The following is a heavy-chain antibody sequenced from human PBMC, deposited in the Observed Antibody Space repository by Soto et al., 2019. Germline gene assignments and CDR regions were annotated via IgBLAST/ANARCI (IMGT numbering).Heavy chain of an antibody. CDR3: ASGPVGATTYFDY. D-gene: IGHD1-26*01. Sequence: GASVKVSCKASGYTFTGYYMHWVRQAPGQGLEWMGWINPNSGGTNYAQKLQGRVTMTRDTSISTAYMELSRLRSDDTAAYYCASGPVGATTYFDYWGQGTLVTVSS. V-gene: IGHV1-2*02. CDR1: GYTFTGYY. J-gene: IGHJ4*02. CDR2: INPNSGGT.